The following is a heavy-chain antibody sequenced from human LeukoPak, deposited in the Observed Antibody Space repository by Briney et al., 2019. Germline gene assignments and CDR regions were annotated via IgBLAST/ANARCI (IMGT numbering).Heavy chain of an antibody. D-gene: IGHD2-2*01. V-gene: IGHV3-33*01. CDR3: ARDPAAGEYYFDY. CDR2: IWYDGSNK. J-gene: IGHJ4*02. CDR1: GFTFSSYG. Sequence: GGSLRLSCAASGFTFSSYGMHWVRQAPGKGLEWVAVIWYDGSNKYYADSVKGRFTISRDNSKNTLYLQMNSLRAEDTAVYYCARDPAAGEYYFDYWGQGTLVTVSS.